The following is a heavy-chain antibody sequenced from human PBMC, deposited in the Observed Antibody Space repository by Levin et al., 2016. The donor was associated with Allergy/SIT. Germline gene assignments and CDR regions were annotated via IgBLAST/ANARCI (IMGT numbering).Heavy chain of an antibody. V-gene: IGHV3-48*03. D-gene: IGHD2/OR15-2a*01. CDR3: ARAEIVELGTGNFQH. CDR1: GFTFSNYE. Sequence: GESLKISCAASGFTFSNYEMNWVRQAPGSGLEWVSNIRSSGSATFYSDSVKGRFTISRDNAKNSLYLEMNSLRAEDTAVYYCARAEIVELGTGNFQHWGLGTLVTVSS. CDR2: IRSSGSAT. J-gene: IGHJ1*01.